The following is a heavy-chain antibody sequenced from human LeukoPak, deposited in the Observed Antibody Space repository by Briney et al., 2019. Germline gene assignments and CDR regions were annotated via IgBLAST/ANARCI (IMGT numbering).Heavy chain of an antibody. J-gene: IGHJ3*02. Sequence: SETLSLTCTVSGGSISSYYWSWIRQPAGKGLEWIGRIYTSGSTNYNPSLKSRVTMSVDTSKNQFSLKLSSVTAADTAVYYCARVRRRRVVPAAIGAFDIWGQGTMVTVSS. CDR3: ARVRRRRVVPAAIGAFDI. CDR1: GGSISSYY. V-gene: IGHV4-4*07. D-gene: IGHD2-2*01. CDR2: IYTSGST.